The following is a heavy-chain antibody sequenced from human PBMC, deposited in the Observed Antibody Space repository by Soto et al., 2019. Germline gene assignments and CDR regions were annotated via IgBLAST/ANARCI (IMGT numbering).Heavy chain of an antibody. D-gene: IGHD5-12*01. CDR2: IYYSGST. J-gene: IGHJ6*02. V-gene: IGHV4-59*01. CDR1: GGSISSYY. Sequence: SETLSLTCTVSGGSISSYYWSWIRQPPGKGLEWIGYIYYSGSTNYNPSLKSRVTISVDTSKNQISLKLSSVTAVDTAVYFCTRVKRGYDADYYYYYGMDVWGQGTTVTVSS. CDR3: TRVKRGYDADYYYYYGMDV.